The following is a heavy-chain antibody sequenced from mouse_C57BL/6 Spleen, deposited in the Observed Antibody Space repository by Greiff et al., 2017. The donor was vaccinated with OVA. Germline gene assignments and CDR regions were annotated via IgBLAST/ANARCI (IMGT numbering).Heavy chain of an antibody. Sequence: QVHVKQSGAELVKPGASVKMSCKASGYTFTSYWITWVKQRPGQGLEWIGDIYPGSGSTNYNEKFKSKATLTVDTSSSTAYMQLSSLTSEDSAVYYCARGVYYGSSSYYAMDYWGQGTSVTVSS. CDR1: GYTFTSYW. V-gene: IGHV1-55*01. CDR3: ARGVYYGSSSYYAMDY. CDR2: IYPGSGST. J-gene: IGHJ4*01. D-gene: IGHD1-1*01.